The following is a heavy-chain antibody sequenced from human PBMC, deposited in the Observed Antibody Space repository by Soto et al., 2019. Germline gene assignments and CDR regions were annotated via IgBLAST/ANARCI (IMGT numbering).Heavy chain of an antibody. CDR2: ISHSGST. Sequence: SETLSLTCTVSGGSIGDDYWSWIRQPPGKGLEWIGHISHSGSTNYNPSLKSRVTISVDTSKRQFSLKLSSVTAADTAVYYCAREARGVISGMDVWGQGTTVTVSS. CDR3: AREARGVISGMDV. V-gene: IGHV4-59*01. D-gene: IGHD3-10*01. CDR1: GGSIGDDY. J-gene: IGHJ6*02.